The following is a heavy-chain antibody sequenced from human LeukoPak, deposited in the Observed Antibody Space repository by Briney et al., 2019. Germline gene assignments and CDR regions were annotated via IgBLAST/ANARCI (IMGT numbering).Heavy chain of an antibody. J-gene: IGHJ3*02. V-gene: IGHV3-20*04. CDR1: GFMFDDFG. Sequence: GGSLRLSCAASGFMFDDFGMTWVRQAPGKGLEWVSRINWNGGSTAYADSVKGRFTISRDNAKISLYLQMNSLRADDTALYYCARDRGSAYYDNSAYAFDIWGQGTVVTVSS. CDR3: ARDRGSAYYDNSAYAFDI. D-gene: IGHD3-22*01. CDR2: INWNGGST.